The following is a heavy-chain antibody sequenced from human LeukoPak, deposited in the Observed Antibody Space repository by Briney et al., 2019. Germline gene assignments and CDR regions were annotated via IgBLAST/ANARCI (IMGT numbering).Heavy chain of an antibody. CDR2: ISDNGNDR. J-gene: IGHJ4*02. CDR1: GCTFSSHG. V-gene: IGHV3-33*01. D-gene: IGHD3-22*01. CDR3: ARWTGADFSGYYDY. Sequence: PGGSLRLSCAASGCTFSSHGMHWGRQAPGKGLECATFISDNGNDRYYADSVKGRFTISRDNSKNTLSLQMDSLRDEDSGVYYCARWTGADFSGYYDYWGQGTLVTVSS.